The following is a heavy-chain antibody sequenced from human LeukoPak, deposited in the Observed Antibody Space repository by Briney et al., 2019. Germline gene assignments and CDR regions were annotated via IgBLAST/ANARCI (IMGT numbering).Heavy chain of an antibody. D-gene: IGHD2-2*01. CDR1: GFTFSSYA. J-gene: IGHJ4*02. V-gene: IGHV3-23*01. CDR3: AKEVVVVPAARGFVDY. CDR2: ISGSGGST. Sequence: PGGSLRLSCAASGFTFSSYAMNWVRQAPGKGLEWVSAISGSGGSTYYADSVKGRFTISRDNSKNTLYLQMNSLRAEDTAVYYCAKEVVVVPAARGFVDYWGQGTLVTVSS.